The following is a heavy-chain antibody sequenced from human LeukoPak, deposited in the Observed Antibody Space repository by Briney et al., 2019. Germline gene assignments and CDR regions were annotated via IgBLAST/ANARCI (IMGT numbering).Heavy chain of an antibody. J-gene: IGHJ6*03. CDR1: GGTFSSYA. CDR2: ISVYNGNT. V-gene: IGHV1-18*01. CDR3: ARDEYSSGWYENYYYYMDV. D-gene: IGHD6-19*01. Sequence: ASVKVSCKASGGTFSSYAISWVRQAPGQGLEWMGWISVYNGNTNYAQKLQGRVTMTTDTSTSTAYMELRSLRSDDTAVYYCARDEYSSGWYENYYYYMDVWGKGTTVTVPS.